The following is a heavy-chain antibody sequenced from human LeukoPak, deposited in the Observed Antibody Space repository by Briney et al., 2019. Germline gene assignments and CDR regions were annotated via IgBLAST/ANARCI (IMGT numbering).Heavy chain of an antibody. Sequence: GGSLRLSCAASGFTFSSYSMNWVRQAPGKGLEWVSSISSSSSYIYYADSVKGRFTISRDNSKNTLYLQMNSLRAEDTAVYYCASSYDSSAYNDYWGQGTLVTVSS. D-gene: IGHD3-22*01. CDR3: ASSYDSSAYNDY. J-gene: IGHJ4*02. V-gene: IGHV3-21*04. CDR2: ISSSSSYI. CDR1: GFTFSSYS.